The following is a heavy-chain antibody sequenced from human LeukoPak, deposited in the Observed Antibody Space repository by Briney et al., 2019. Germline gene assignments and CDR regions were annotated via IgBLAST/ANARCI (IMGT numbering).Heavy chain of an antibody. CDR2: ISWNSGSI. V-gene: IGHV3-9*03. J-gene: IGHJ3*02. Sequence: GGSLRLSCAASGFTFDDYAMHWVQQAPGKGLEWVSGISWNSGSIGYADSVKGRFTISRDNAKNSLYLQMNSLRAEDMALYYCARSSYSSGWYMGAFDIWGQGTMVTVSS. CDR3: ARSSYSSGWYMGAFDI. D-gene: IGHD6-19*01. CDR1: GFTFDDYA.